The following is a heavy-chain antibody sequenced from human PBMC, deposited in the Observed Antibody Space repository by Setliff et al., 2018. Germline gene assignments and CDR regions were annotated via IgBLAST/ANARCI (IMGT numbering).Heavy chain of an antibody. D-gene: IGHD3-22*01. CDR3: ARGPRFDYESPTYRRRFDP. V-gene: IGHV4-59*12. CDR2: IHYSGST. J-gene: IGHJ5*02. Sequence: PSETLSLTCSVSGGSISTYHWSWIRQPPEKGLEWIAYIHYSGSTNQNPSLKSRVTISVDTSKNQFSLKLSSVTAADTAVYFCARGPRFDYESPTYRRRFDPWGQGTAVTVSS. CDR1: GGSISTYH.